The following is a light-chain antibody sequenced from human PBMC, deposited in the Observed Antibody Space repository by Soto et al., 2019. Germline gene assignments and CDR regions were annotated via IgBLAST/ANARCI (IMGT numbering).Light chain of an antibody. CDR3: QQYGSLFT. CDR1: QSVSSNY. V-gene: IGKV3-20*01. Sequence: EIVLTQSPGTLSLSPGERATLSCRASQSVSSNYLAWYQQKPGQAPRLLIYGASSRAAGIPDRFSGSGSGTDFTLTISRLEPDDCAVYYCQQYGSLFTFGPGTKVDIK. CDR2: GAS. J-gene: IGKJ3*01.